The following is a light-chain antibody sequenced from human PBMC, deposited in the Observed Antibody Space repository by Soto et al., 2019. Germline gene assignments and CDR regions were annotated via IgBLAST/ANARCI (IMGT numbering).Light chain of an antibody. CDR2: DAS. CDR1: QSVSGW. J-gene: IGKJ1*01. CDR3: QQYETFSGT. Sequence: DIQMTQSPSTLSQSVGDPVTVTCRASQSVSGWLAWYQQKPGEAPKLLIYDASALPRGVPSSFSGSGSGTKFTLTIASQQPDDFATYYCQQYETFSGTFGPGTKVEI. V-gene: IGKV1-5*01.